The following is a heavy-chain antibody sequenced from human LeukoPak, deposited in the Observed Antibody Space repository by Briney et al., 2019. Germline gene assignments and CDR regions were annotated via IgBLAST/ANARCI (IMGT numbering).Heavy chain of an antibody. Sequence: PGGSLRLSCAPSGFTFSSYGMHWVRQAPGKGLEWVAVIWYNGSNKYYADSVKGRFTISRDNSKNTLYLQMNSLRAEDTAVYYCAKDDSSGYYYASAFDIWGQGTMVTVSS. D-gene: IGHD3-22*01. J-gene: IGHJ3*02. CDR2: IWYNGSNK. CDR1: GFTFSSYG. V-gene: IGHV3-33*06. CDR3: AKDDSSGYYYASAFDI.